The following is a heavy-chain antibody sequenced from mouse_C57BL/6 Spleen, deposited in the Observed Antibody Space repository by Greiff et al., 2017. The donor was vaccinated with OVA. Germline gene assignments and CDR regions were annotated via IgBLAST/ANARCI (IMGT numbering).Heavy chain of an antibody. J-gene: IGHJ2*01. Sequence: VQLKQSGPELVKPGASVKISCKASGYSFTDYNMNWVKQSNGKSLEWIGVINPNYGTTSYNQKFKGKATLPVDQSSSTAYMQLNSLTSEDSAVYYCARRVYYGSSYDYCDYWGQGTTLTVSS. CDR1: GYSFTDYN. CDR2: INPNYGTT. V-gene: IGHV1-39*01. D-gene: IGHD1-1*01. CDR3: ARRVYYGSSYDYCDY.